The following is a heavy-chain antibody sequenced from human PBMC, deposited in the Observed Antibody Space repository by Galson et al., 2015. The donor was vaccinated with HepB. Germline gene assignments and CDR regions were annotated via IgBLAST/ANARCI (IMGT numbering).Heavy chain of an antibody. J-gene: IGHJ4*02. D-gene: IGHD6-13*01. V-gene: IGHV1-46*01. Sequence: SVKVSCKASGYTFTSYYMHWVRQAPGQGLEWMGIINPSGGSTSYAQKFQGRVTMTRDTSTSTVYMELSSLRSEDTAVYYCARGGLAAALPEVDFDYWGQGTLVTVSS. CDR2: INPSGGST. CDR3: ARGGLAAALPEVDFDY. CDR1: GYTFTSYY.